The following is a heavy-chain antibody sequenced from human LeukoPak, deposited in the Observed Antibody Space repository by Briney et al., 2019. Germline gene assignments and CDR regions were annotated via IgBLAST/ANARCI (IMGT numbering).Heavy chain of an antibody. V-gene: IGHV4-30-4*01. J-gene: IGHJ5*02. CDR1: GFTFSSYT. CDR2: IYYSGST. Sequence: LRLSCAASGFTFSSYTMSWIRQPPGKGLEWIGYIYYSGSTYYNPSLKSRVTISVDTSKNQFSLKLSSVTAADTAVYYCARVPHDYGDYLGVILWFDPWGQGTLVTVSS. CDR3: ARVPHDYGDYLGVILWFDP. D-gene: IGHD4-17*01.